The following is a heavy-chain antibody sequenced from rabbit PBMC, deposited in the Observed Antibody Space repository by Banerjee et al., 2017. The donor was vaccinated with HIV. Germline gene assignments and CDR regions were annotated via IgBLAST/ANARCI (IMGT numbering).Heavy chain of an antibody. J-gene: IGHJ6*01. CDR3: ARDPRVNL. V-gene: IGHV1S45*01. CDR2: IWTGDGDT. CDR1: GFSFSTSYW. D-gene: IGHD5-1*01. Sequence: QEQLVESGGDLVKPGTSLTLTCTASGFSFSTSYWIYWVRQAPGKGLEWIACIWTGDGDTRYANWAKGRFTISRTSSTTVTLQMTSLTAADTATYFCARDPRVNLWGQGTLVTVS.